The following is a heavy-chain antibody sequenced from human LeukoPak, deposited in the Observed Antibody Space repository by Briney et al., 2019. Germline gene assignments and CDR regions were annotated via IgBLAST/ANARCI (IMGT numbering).Heavy chain of an antibody. CDR1: GFTFSSYW. CDR2: ISGDGRNI. V-gene: IGHV3-74*01. Sequence: GGSLRLSCVASGFTFSSYWMHWVRQDPRKGLVWVSRISGDGRNINYADSVRGRFTISRDNAKNTVYLQMNSLRAEDTAVYYCARVGTGSWYFDLWGRGTLVTVSS. CDR3: ARVGTGSWYFDL. D-gene: IGHD3-10*01. J-gene: IGHJ2*01.